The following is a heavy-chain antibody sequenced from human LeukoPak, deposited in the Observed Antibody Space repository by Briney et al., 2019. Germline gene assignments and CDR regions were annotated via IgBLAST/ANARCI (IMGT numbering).Heavy chain of an antibody. CDR1: GGSFSGYY. Sequence: SETLSLTCAVYGGSFSGYYWSWIRQPPGKGLEWIGEINHSGSTNYNPSLKSRVTISVDTSKNQFSLKLSSVTAADTAVYYCARRRDSSGWYPRRIFDYWGQGTLVTVSS. CDR2: INHSGST. V-gene: IGHV4-34*01. D-gene: IGHD6-19*01. CDR3: ARRRDSSGWYPRRIFDY. J-gene: IGHJ4*02.